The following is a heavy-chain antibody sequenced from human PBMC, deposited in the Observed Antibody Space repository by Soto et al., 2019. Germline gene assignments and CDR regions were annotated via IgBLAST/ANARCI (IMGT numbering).Heavy chain of an antibody. D-gene: IGHD3-9*01. Sequence: GGSLRLSCAASGFTFSSYAMSWVRQAPGKGLEWVSAISGSGGSTYYADSVKGRFTISRDNSKNTLYLQMNSLRAEDTAVYYCAKDRRTYYDILTGYQIDYWGQGTLVTVSS. J-gene: IGHJ4*02. V-gene: IGHV3-23*01. CDR3: AKDRRTYYDILTGYQIDY. CDR2: ISGSGGST. CDR1: GFTFSSYA.